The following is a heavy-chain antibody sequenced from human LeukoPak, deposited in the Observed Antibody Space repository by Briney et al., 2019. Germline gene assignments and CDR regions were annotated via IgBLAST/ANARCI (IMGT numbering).Heavy chain of an antibody. Sequence: SETLSLTCTVSGGSISSSSYYWGWIRQPPGKGLEWIGSIFYSGSTYYNPSLQSRVTISVDTSKNQFSLKLSSVTAADTAVYYCARRIRYYTGSGSYYSWFDPWGQGTLVTVSS. CDR3: ARRIRYYTGSGSYYSWFDP. D-gene: IGHD3-10*01. CDR2: IFYSGST. J-gene: IGHJ5*02. V-gene: IGHV4-39*01. CDR1: GGSISSSSYY.